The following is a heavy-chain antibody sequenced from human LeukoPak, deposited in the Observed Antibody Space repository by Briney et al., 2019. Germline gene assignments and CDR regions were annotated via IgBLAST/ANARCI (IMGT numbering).Heavy chain of an antibody. CDR3: AKELDTMFFDY. CDR2: AGWAGGTA. D-gene: IGHD3-10*02. CDR1: GFNFDRYT. V-gene: IGHV3-43*01. J-gene: IGHJ4*02. Sequence: GGSLRLSCATSGFNFDRYTIHWVRQAPGKGLEWVSLAGWAGGTAFYSDSVRGRFTISRDSGRKSVYLQMNSLTTDDTAFYFCAKELDTMFFDYWGQGALVTVSS.